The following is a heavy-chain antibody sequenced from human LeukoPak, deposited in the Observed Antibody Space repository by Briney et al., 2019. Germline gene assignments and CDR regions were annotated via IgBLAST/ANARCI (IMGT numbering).Heavy chain of an antibody. J-gene: IGHJ4*02. V-gene: IGHV1-18*01. CDR3: EGDSVSGTYWFLTDPGY. D-gene: IGHD1-26*01. CDR1: GYTFTTYG. CDR2: ISAYNGNA. Sequence: ASLKLSCKASGYTFTTYGISWVRQAPGHGLEWMGWISAYNGNANYAQKLQGRVTMTTDTATSTAYMELRSLRADDTAVYYCEGDSVSGTYWFLTDPGYWGQGTLVTVSS.